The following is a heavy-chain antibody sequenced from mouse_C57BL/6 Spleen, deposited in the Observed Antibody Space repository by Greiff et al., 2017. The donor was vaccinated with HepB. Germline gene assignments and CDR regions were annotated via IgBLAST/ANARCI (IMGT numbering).Heavy chain of an antibody. CDR3: ARSLYYGSAWFDY. CDR1: GYTFTDYY. CDR2: INPNNGGT. V-gene: IGHV1-26*01. J-gene: IGHJ3*01. Sequence: EVQLQQSGPELVKPGASVKISCKASGYTFTDYYMNWVKQSHGKSLEWIGDINPNNGGTSYNQKFKGKATLTVDKSSSTANMELRSLTSEDSAVYYCARSLYYGSAWFDYWGQGTLVTVSA. D-gene: IGHD2-2*01.